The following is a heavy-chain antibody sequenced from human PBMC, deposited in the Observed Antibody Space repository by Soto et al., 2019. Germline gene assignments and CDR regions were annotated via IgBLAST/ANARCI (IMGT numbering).Heavy chain of an antibody. Sequence: VGSLRLSCAASGFTFSSYAMHWVRQAPGKGLEYVSAIGSDGVGKYYANSVEGRFTISRDNSKNTLYLQMGSLRAEDMAVYYCAARYCGRTRCFQFDYWGQGALVTVSS. CDR3: AARYCGRTRCFQFDY. CDR1: GFTFSSYA. J-gene: IGHJ4*02. CDR2: IGSDGVGK. V-gene: IGHV3-64*01. D-gene: IGHD2-2*01.